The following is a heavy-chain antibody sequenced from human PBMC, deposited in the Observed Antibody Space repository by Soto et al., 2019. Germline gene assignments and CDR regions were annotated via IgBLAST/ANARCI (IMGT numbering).Heavy chain of an antibody. D-gene: IGHD3-22*01. J-gene: IGHJ4*02. V-gene: IGHV1-69*13. CDR3: ARDLGYDSSGPYWGY. Sequence: GASVKVSCKASGGTFSSYAISWLRQAPGQGLEWMGGIIPIFGTANYAQKFQGRVTITADESTSTAYMELSSLRSEDTAVYYCARDLGYDSSGPYWGYWGQGTLVTVSS. CDR1: GGTFSSYA. CDR2: IIPIFGTA.